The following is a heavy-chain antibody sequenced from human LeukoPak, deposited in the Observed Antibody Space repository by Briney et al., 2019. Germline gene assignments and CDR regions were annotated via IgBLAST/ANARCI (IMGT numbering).Heavy chain of an antibody. V-gene: IGHV4-59*08. D-gene: IGHD3-10*01. J-gene: IGHJ4*02. CDR1: GGSISNYY. CDR2: IYYSGNT. CDR3: ARHVGTYFDY. Sequence: SETLSLTCTVSGGSISNYYWSWIRQPPGKGLEWIGYIYYSGNTNYNPSLKSRVTISVDTSKNQFSLKLSSLTAADTAVYYCARHVGTYFDYWGQGTLVTVSS.